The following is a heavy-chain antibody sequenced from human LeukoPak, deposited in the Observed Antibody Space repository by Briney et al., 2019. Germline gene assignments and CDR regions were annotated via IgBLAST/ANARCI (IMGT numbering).Heavy chain of an antibody. V-gene: IGHV3-33*01. CDR2: IWYDGSNK. CDR1: GFTFSSYG. J-gene: IGHJ4*02. Sequence: GSLRLSCAASGFTFSSYGMHWVRQAPGKGLEWVAVIWYDGSNKYYADSVKGRFTISRDNSKNTLYLQMNSLRAEDTAVYYCARRSGSYPVLFDYWGQGTLVTVSS. D-gene: IGHD1-26*01. CDR3: ARRSGSYPVLFDY.